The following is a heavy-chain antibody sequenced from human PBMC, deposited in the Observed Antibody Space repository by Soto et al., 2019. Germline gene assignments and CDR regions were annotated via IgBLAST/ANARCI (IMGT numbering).Heavy chain of an antibody. CDR1: GDSMRRSDHY. CDR3: ARQGSFEQLVLSFDH. Sequence: QLQLRESGPGLVRPSETLSLTCLLSGDSMRRSDHYWAWIRQLPGKGLEWIGSVYYSGTAYYNPSLQGTGAMSIDTSKNQFTLELTSVTAAYTATYFCARQGSFEQLVLSFDHWGRGILVSVSS. CDR2: VYYSGTA. D-gene: IGHD1-1*01. V-gene: IGHV4-39*01. J-gene: IGHJ4*01.